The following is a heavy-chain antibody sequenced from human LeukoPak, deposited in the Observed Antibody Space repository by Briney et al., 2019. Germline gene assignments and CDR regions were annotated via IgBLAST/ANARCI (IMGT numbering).Heavy chain of an antibody. CDR3: ARLVGATRGSTKTPTYFDY. D-gene: IGHD1-26*01. V-gene: IGHV4-30-4*01. CDR1: GGSISSGDYY. Sequence: PSQTLSLTCTVSGGSISSGDYYWSWIRQPPGKGLEWIGYIYYSGSTNYNPSLKSRVTISVDKSKNQFSLKLSSVTAADTAVYYCARLVGATRGSTKTPTYFDYWGQGTLVTVSS. CDR2: IYYSGST. J-gene: IGHJ4*02.